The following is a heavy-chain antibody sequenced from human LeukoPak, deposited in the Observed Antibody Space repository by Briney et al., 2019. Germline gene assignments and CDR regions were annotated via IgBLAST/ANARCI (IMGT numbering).Heavy chain of an antibody. V-gene: IGHV3-23*01. CDR2: ISGSGGST. J-gene: IGHJ4*02. Sequence: GGSLRLSCAASGFTFSSYAMSWVRHAPGKGLEWVSAISGSGGSTYYADSVKGRFTISRDNSKNTLYLQMNSLRAEDTAVYYCAKDLAIFGVVITGLDYWGQGTLVTVS. CDR3: AKDLAIFGVVITGLDY. D-gene: IGHD3-3*01. CDR1: GFTFSSYA.